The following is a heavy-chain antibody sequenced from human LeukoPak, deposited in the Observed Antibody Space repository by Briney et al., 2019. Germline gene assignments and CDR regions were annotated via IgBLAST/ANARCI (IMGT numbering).Heavy chain of an antibody. V-gene: IGHV3-23*01. CDR2: ISGGASYT. CDR3: AKTSYTGSYYYYNYCMGV. D-gene: IGHD1-26*01. CDR1: GFTFSSYT. Sequence: PGGSLRLSCAASGFTFSSYTMTWVRQAPGKGLEWVSSISGGASYTYYADSVKGRFTTSRDNSENTLYLQMTSLRADDSAVYYCAKTSYTGSYYYYNYCMGVWGKGTTVTVSS. J-gene: IGHJ6*03.